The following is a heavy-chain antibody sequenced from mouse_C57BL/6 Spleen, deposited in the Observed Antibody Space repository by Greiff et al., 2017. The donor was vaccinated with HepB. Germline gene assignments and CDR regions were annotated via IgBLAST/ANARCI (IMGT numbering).Heavy chain of an antibody. V-gene: IGHV1-82*01. D-gene: IGHD2-14*01. J-gene: IGHJ4*01. Sequence: QVQLQQSGPELVKPGASVKISCKASGYAFSSSWMNWVKQRPGKGLEWIGRIYPGDGDTNYNGKFKGKATLTADKSSSTAYMQLSSLTSEDSAVYFCASPHRGHAMDYWGQGTSVTVSS. CDR1: GYAFSSSW. CDR3: ASPHRGHAMDY. CDR2: IYPGDGDT.